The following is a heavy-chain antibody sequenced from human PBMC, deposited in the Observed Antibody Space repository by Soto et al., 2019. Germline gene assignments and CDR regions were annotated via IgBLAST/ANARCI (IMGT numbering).Heavy chain of an antibody. Sequence: PGGSLRLSCAASGFTFSSYAMSWVRQAPGKGLEWVSVISGSGGTTYYPDSVKGRFTISRDNSNNTLYLQMNSLRAEDTAVYYYAKAPYNWNFVFFSWGQGTLVTVSS. CDR1: GFTFSSYA. V-gene: IGHV3-23*01. CDR2: ISGSGGTT. D-gene: IGHD1-7*01. J-gene: IGHJ5*02. CDR3: AKAPYNWNFVFFS.